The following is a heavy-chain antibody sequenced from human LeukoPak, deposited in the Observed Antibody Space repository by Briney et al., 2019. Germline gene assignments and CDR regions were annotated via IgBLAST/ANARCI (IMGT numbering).Heavy chain of an antibody. CDR2: IIPIFGTA. CDR3: ARGYSGSSYYFDY. Sequence: ASVKVSCKASGGTFSSYAISWVRQAPGQGLEWMGGIIPIFGTANYAQKFQGRVTITTDESTSTAYMELSSLRSEDAAVYYCARGYSGSSYYFDYWGQGTLVTVSS. V-gene: IGHV1-69*05. D-gene: IGHD1-26*01. J-gene: IGHJ4*02. CDR1: GGTFSSYA.